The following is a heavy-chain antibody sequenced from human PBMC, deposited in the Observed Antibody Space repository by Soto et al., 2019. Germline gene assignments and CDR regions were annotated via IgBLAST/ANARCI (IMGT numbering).Heavy chain of an antibody. V-gene: IGHV3-23*01. CDR2: ISDTGAST. J-gene: IGHJ4*02. D-gene: IGHD6-19*01. CDR3: AKGRGSGWAWYFDN. Sequence: EVRLLEAGGALKQPGGSLRLSCAASGFTFKESAMNWVRQAPGKGLEWVASISDTGASTWYAESVRGRLSISRDNSKNTLYLQMNSLRGEDTAVYYCAKGRGSGWAWYFDNWGQGTLVTVSS. CDR1: GFTFKESA.